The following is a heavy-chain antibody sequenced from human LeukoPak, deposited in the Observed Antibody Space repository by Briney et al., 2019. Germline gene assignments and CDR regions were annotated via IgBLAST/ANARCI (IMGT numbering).Heavy chain of an antibody. J-gene: IGHJ4*02. CDR1: GFTFDDYA. V-gene: IGHV3-9*01. D-gene: IGHD5-18*01. CDR2: ISWNSGSI. CDR3: AKGGGYSYGYYFDY. Sequence: PGRSLRLSCAASGFTFDDYAMHWVRQAPGKGLEWVSGISWNSGSIGYADSVKGRFTISRDNAKNSLFLQMNSLRAKDTALYYCAKGGGYSYGYYFDYWGQGTLVTVSS.